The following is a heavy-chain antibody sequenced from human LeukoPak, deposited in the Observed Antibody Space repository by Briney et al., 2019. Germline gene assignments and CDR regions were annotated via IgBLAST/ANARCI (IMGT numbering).Heavy chain of an antibody. D-gene: IGHD3-16*01. V-gene: IGHV3-23*01. CDR3: AKNYDYVWDPLGV. J-gene: IGHJ4*02. CDR1: GFTFSSYA. CDR2: ISGSGGST. Sequence: PGGSLRLSCAASGFTFSSYAMSWVRQAPGKGLEWVSAISGSGGSTYYADSVKGRFTISRDNSKNTLYLQINSLRAEDTAVYYCAKNYDYVWDPLGVWGQGTLVTVSS.